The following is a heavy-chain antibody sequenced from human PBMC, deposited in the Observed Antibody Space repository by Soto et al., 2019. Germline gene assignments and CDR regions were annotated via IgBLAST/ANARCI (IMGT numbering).Heavy chain of an antibody. Sequence: SETLSLTCTVSGGSISSSSYYWGWIRQPPGKGLEWIGSIYYSGSTYYNPSLKRRVTISVDTSKNQFSLKLSSVTAADTAVYYCARHGYYYGSGSYPFDYWGQGTLVTVSS. CDR1: GGSISSSSYY. D-gene: IGHD3-10*01. J-gene: IGHJ4*02. CDR2: IYYSGST. V-gene: IGHV4-39*01. CDR3: ARHGYYYGSGSYPFDY.